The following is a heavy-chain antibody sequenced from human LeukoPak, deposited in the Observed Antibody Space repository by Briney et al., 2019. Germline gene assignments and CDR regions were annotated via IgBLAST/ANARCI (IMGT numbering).Heavy chain of an antibody. CDR1: GGSISNYY. Sequence: SETLSLTCTVSGGSISNYYRSWIRQPPGKGLEWIGYIYYTGSTYYNPSLKSRITISLDTSKKQFSLKLSSVTAADTAVYYCARWGPYSSGWARIFDYWGQGTLVTVSS. CDR3: ARWGPYSSGWARIFDY. D-gene: IGHD6-19*01. J-gene: IGHJ4*02. V-gene: IGHV4-59*08. CDR2: IYYTGST.